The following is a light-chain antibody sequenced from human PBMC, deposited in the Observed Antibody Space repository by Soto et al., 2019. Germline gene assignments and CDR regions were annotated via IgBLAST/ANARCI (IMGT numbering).Light chain of an antibody. CDR1: SSDVGIYNY. V-gene: IGLV2-14*01. CDR3: SSYTSGTTLA. J-gene: IGLJ1*01. CDR2: DVS. Sequence: QPVLTQPASVSGSPGQSITISCTGTSSDVGIYNYVSWYQQHPGKVPKLMIYDVSNRPSGVSNRFSGSKSGNTASLTISGLQAEDEADYYCSSYTSGTTLAFGTGTKVTVL.